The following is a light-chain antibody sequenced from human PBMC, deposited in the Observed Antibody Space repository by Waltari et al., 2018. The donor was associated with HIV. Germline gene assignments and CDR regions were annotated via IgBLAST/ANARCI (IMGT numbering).Light chain of an antibody. V-gene: IGKV1-5*03. J-gene: IGKJ1*01. Sequence: DIQMTQSPSTLSASVGDRVTITCRASQSISTWLAWYQQKPGKAPKLLIYKASSLERRVPSRFSGSGSGTQFTLTISSLQPDDFATYYCQQYNSYSPWTFGQGTKVEIK. CDR1: QSISTW. CDR2: KAS. CDR3: QQYNSYSPWT.